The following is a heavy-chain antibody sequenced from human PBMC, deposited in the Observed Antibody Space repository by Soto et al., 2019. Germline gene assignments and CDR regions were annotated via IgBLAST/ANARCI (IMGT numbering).Heavy chain of an antibody. D-gene: IGHD1-26*01. J-gene: IGHJ4*02. CDR2: IYYSGST. CDR1: GGSIISYY. Sequence: SETLSLTCTVSGGSIISYYWSWIRQPPGKGLEWIGYIYYSGSTNYSPALQSRVTISIDTSKNQFSLNLSSVTAADTAVYYCARHVRGATWAYFDFWGQGTLVTVSS. CDR3: ARHVRGATWAYFDF. V-gene: IGHV4-59*08.